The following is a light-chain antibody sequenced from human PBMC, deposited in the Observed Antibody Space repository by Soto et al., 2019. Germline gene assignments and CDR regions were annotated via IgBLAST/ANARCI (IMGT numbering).Light chain of an antibody. CDR1: SSNIGRHG. Sequence: QPVLTQPPSASGTPGQRVTISCSGSSSNIGRHGVNWYQHLPGAAPKLLIYSNNQRPSGVPDRFSGSTSGTSVSLTISGLQSEDEADYYCATWDDSLNGVVFGGGTQLTVL. V-gene: IGLV1-44*01. CDR2: SNN. CDR3: ATWDDSLNGVV. J-gene: IGLJ2*01.